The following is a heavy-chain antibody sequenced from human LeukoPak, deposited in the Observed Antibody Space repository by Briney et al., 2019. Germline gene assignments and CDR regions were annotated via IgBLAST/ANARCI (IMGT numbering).Heavy chain of an antibody. D-gene: IGHD3-10*01. V-gene: IGHV4-39*07. CDR2: IYYSGST. CDR3: ARERGSLWFGEFTDY. J-gene: IGHJ4*02. CDR1: GGSISSSSYY. Sequence: SETLSLTCTVSGGSISSSSYYWGWIRQPPGKGLEWIGSIYYSGSTYYNPSLKSRVTISVDTSKNQFSLKLSSVTAADTAVYYCARERGSLWFGEFTDYWGQGTLVTVSS.